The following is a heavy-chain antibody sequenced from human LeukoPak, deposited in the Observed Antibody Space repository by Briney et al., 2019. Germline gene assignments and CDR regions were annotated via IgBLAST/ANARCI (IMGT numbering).Heavy chain of an antibody. V-gene: IGHV3-21*01. CDR1: GFTFSNYD. D-gene: IGHD6-19*01. CDR3: ARGLYSSGYYFDY. CDR2: ISSSSSYI. Sequence: GGSLRLSCAASGFTFSNYDMNWVRQSPGKGLEWVSSISSSSSYIYYADSVKGRFTISRDNAKNSLYLQMNSLRAEDTAVYYCARGLYSSGYYFDYWGQGTLVTVSS. J-gene: IGHJ4*02.